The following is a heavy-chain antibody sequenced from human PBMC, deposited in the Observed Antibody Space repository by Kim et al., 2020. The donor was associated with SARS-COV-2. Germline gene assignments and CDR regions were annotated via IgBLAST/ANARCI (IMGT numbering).Heavy chain of an antibody. V-gene: IGHV4-34*01. CDR2: INHSGST. CDR1: GGSFSGYY. Sequence: SETLSLTCAVYGGSFSGYYWSWIRQPPGKGLEWIGEINHSGSTNYNPSLKSRVTISVDTSKNQFSLKLSSVTAADTAVYYCASGRRRDGPNRAFDHWGQG. J-gene: IGHJ3*01. CDR3: ASGRRRDGPNRAFDH.